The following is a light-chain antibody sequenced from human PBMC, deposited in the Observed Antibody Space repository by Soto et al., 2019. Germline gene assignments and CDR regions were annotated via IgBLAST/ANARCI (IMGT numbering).Light chain of an antibody. CDR2: TNN. CDR1: SSNIGTNS. CDR3: AAWDDSLKAYV. V-gene: IGLV1-44*01. Sequence: VLTXPPSASGTPGLGVTISCSGSSSNIGTNSVDWYQQVPGAAPDLLIHTNNQRPSGVTDRFSASKSGASASVAIRGLHSQDEADYYCAAWDDSLKAYVFGTGTKVTVL. J-gene: IGLJ1*01.